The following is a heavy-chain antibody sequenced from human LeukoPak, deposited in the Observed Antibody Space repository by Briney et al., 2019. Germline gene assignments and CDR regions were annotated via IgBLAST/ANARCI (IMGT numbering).Heavy chain of an antibody. CDR1: GYTFTNYG. J-gene: IGHJ5*02. D-gene: IGHD3-22*01. CDR3: AREGAAGYYDSSDPPVCFDP. V-gene: IGHV1-18*01. Sequence: ASVKVSCKASGYTFTNYGISWVRQAPGQGLEWMGWISAYNGNTNYAQKLQGRVTMTTDTSTSTAYMELRSLRSDDTDVYYCAREGAAGYYDSSDPPVCFDPRGQGTLATVSS. CDR2: ISAYNGNT.